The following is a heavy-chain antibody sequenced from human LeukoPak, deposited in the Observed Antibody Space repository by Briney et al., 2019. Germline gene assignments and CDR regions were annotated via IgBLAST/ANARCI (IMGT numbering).Heavy chain of an antibody. D-gene: IGHD6-13*01. V-gene: IGHV4-59*01. CDR3: ARVRSSSWPNYFDY. CDR2: IYYSGST. J-gene: IGHJ4*02. Sequence: SETLSLTCTVSGGSMINYYWSWIRQAPGKGLEWMGYIYYSGSTNYNPSLKSRVTISVDTSKNQFSLKLSSVTAADTAVYYCARVRSSSWPNYFDYWGQGTLVTVSS. CDR1: GGSMINYY.